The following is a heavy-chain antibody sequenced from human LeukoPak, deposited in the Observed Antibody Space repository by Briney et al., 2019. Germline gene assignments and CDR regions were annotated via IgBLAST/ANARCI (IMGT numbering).Heavy chain of an antibody. CDR2: ISGSGGST. D-gene: IGHD3-3*01. CDR1: GFTFSSYA. Sequence: GGSLRLSCAASGFTFSSYAMSWVRQAPVKGLEWVSAISGSGGSTYYADSVKGRFTISRDNSKNTLYLQMNSLRAEDTAVYYCAKPNYDFWSGYPDYWGQGTLVTVSS. V-gene: IGHV3-23*01. J-gene: IGHJ4*02. CDR3: AKPNYDFWSGYPDY.